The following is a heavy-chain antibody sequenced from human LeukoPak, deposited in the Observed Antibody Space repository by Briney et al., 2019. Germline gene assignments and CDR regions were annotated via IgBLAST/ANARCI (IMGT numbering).Heavy chain of an antibody. V-gene: IGHV3-11*06. J-gene: IGHJ3*02. CDR3: ARTRYCSSTSCSPYCFNI. CDR2: ISSGSHYT. CDR1: GFIFSNYW. Sequence: PGGSLRLSCAASGFIFSNYWMTWVRQVPGKGLEWVSYISSGSHYTNYADSVKGRFTISRDNAKNSLYLQMNSLRAEDTAVYYCARTRYCSSTSCSPYCFNIWGQGTTVTVSS. D-gene: IGHD2-2*01.